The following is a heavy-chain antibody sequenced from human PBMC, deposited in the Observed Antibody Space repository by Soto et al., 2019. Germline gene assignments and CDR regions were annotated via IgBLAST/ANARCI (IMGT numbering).Heavy chain of an antibody. J-gene: IGHJ4*02. CDR1: GGSISSSSHY. CDR2: IYYSGST. Sequence: QLQLQESGPGLVKPSETLSLTCTVSGGSISSSSHYWGWIRQPPGKGLEWIGSIYYSGSTYYNPSLKSRFTISVDTSKNQSSLKLSSVTAADTAVYYCARQPYYGGNRDFDYWGQGTLVTVSS. V-gene: IGHV4-39*01. D-gene: IGHD4-17*01. CDR3: ARQPYYGGNRDFDY.